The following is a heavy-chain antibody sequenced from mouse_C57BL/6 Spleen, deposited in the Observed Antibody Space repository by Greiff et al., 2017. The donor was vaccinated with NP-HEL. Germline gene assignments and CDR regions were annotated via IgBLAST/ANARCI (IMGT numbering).Heavy chain of an antibody. J-gene: IGHJ4*01. CDR1: GFNIKDDY. CDR2: IDPENGDT. D-gene: IGHD2-12*01. V-gene: IGHV14-4*01. CDR3: TTSKRQNAMDY. Sequence: EVQLQQSGAELVRPGASVKLSCTASGFNIKDDYMHWVKQRPEQGLEWIGWIDPENGDTEYASKFQGKATITADTSSNTAYLQLSSLTSEDTAVYYCTTSKRQNAMDYWGQGTSVTVSS.